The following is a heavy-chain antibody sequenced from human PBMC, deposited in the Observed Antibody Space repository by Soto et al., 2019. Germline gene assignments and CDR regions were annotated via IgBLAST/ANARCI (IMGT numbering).Heavy chain of an antibody. CDR2: ISYDGSNK. D-gene: IGHD3-22*01. Sequence: PGGSLRLSCAASGFTFSSYAMHWVRQAPGKGLEWVAVISYDGSNKYYADSVKGRFTISRDNSKNTLYLQMNSLRAEDTAVYYCARDDTDLDYFDYWGQGTLVTVSS. J-gene: IGHJ4*02. CDR3: ARDDTDLDYFDY. V-gene: IGHV3-30-3*01. CDR1: GFTFSSYA.